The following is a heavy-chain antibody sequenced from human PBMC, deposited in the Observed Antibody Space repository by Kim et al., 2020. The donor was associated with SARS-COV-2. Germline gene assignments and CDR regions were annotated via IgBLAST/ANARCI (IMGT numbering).Heavy chain of an antibody. Sequence: GGSLRLSCAASGFTFTSYWMHWVRQAPGKGLMWVSRINTDGRTKNYADSVKGRFTISRDDARNTLYLQMDSLRAEDSAVYYCARAESYRFDDWGQGTLVTVSS. V-gene: IGHV3-74*01. CDR1: GFTFTSYW. J-gene: IGHJ4*02. CDR3: ARAESYRFDD. CDR2: INTDGRTK. D-gene: IGHD1-26*01.